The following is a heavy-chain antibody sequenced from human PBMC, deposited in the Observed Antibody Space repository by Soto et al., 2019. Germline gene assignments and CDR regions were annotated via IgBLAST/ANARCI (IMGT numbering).Heavy chain of an antibody. CDR2: IIPIFGTA. Sequence: SVKVSCKASGGTFSSYAISWVRQAPGQGLEWMGGIIPIFGTANYAQKFQGRVTITADESTSTAYMELSSLRSEDTAVYYCARVAELDLGRAFDYWGQGTLVTVSS. D-gene: IGHD1-26*01. CDR3: ARVAELDLGRAFDY. CDR1: GGTFSSYA. J-gene: IGHJ4*02. V-gene: IGHV1-69*13.